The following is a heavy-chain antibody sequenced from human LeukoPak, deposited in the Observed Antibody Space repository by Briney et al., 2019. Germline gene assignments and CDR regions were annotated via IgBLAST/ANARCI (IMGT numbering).Heavy chain of an antibody. D-gene: IGHD3-10*01. CDR3: ARERGEYYGSGSYMDV. J-gene: IGHJ6*03. V-gene: IGHV1-46*01. Sequence: ASVKVSCKASGYTFTSYYMHWVRQAPGQGLEWMGIINPSGGSTSYAQKFQGRVTMTRDMSTSTVYMELGSLRSEDTAVYYCARERGEYYGSGSYMDVWGKGTTVTVSS. CDR1: GYTFTSYY. CDR2: INPSGGST.